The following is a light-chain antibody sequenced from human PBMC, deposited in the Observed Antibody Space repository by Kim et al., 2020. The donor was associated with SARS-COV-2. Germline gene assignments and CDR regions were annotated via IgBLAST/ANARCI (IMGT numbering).Light chain of an antibody. V-gene: IGKV1-39*01. CDR2: AAS. Sequence: DIQMTQSPSSLSASVGDRVTITCRASQSISSYLIWYQQKPGKAPKLLIYAASSLQSGVPSRFSGSGSGTDFTLTISSLQPEDFATYYCQQSYSNPFTFGGGTKLEI. CDR3: QQSYSNPFT. CDR1: QSISSY. J-gene: IGKJ4*01.